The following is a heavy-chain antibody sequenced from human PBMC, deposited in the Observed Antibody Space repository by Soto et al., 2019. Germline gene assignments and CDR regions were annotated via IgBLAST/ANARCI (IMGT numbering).Heavy chain of an antibody. V-gene: IGHV4-30-4*01. CDR1: GGSISSGDYY. CDR2: IYYSGTT. CDR3: ASVPNGMDV. J-gene: IGHJ6*02. Sequence: QVQLQESGPGLVKPSQTLSLTCTVSGGSISSGDYYWSWIRQPPGKGLEWIGYIYYSGTTYCNPSXKXRXTXXVDTSKNQFSLKLSAVTAADTAVYYCASVPNGMDVWGQGTTVTVSS.